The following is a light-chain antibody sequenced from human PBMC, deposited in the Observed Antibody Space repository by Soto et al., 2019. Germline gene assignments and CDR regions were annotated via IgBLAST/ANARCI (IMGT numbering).Light chain of an antibody. Sequence: EIVLTQSPGTLSLSPGDRATLSCRASQSVDSNYLAWYQQKPGQAPRLLIYGVSSRVTGIPDRFSGSGSGTDFALTISRLDPEDFAVYYCQQYGRSPRTFGQGTKVDIK. CDR2: GVS. CDR1: QSVDSNY. CDR3: QQYGRSPRT. J-gene: IGKJ1*01. V-gene: IGKV3-20*01.